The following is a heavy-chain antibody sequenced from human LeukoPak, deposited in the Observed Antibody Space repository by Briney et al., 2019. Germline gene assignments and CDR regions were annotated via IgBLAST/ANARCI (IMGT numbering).Heavy chain of an antibody. CDR3: ASSMTTVTSYFDY. D-gene: IGHD4-17*01. CDR1: GYTFTSYG. J-gene: IGHJ4*02. Sequence: ASVKVSCKASGYTFTSYGISWVRRAPGQGLEWMGWISAYNGNTNYAQKLQGRVTMTTDTSTSTAYMELRSLRSEDTAVYYCASSMTTVTSYFDYWGQGTLVTVSS. CDR2: ISAYNGNT. V-gene: IGHV1-18*01.